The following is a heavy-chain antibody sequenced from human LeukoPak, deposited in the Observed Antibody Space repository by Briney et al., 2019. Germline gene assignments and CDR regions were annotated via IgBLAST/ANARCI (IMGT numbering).Heavy chain of an antibody. CDR3: AKDHDSSGTSDY. CDR1: GFTFSSYS. Sequence: GGSLRLSCAASGFTFSSYSMNWVRQAPGKGLEWVAVISYDGSNKYYADSVKGRFTISRDNSKNTLYLQMNSLRAEDTAVYYCAKDHDSSGTSDYWGQGTLVTVSS. D-gene: IGHD3-22*01. V-gene: IGHV3-30*18. CDR2: ISYDGSNK. J-gene: IGHJ4*02.